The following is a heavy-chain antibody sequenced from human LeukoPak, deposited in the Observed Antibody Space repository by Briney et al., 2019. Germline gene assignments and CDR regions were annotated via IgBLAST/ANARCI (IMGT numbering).Heavy chain of an antibody. V-gene: IGHV3-13*04. Sequence: PGASLRLSCAASGFTFSSYDMHWVRQGTGKGLEWVSAIGTAGDTYYPGSVKGRFTTSRENAKNSLYLQMNSLRVGDTAVYYCARGRGWGTFDIWGQGTMVTVSS. J-gene: IGHJ3*02. D-gene: IGHD3-10*01. CDR2: IGTAGDT. CDR1: GFTFSSYD. CDR3: ARGRGWGTFDI.